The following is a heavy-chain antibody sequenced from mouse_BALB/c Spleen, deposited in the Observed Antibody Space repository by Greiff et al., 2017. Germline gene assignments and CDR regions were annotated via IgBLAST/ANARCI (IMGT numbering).Heavy chain of an antibody. CDR2: ISSGSSTI. CDR1: GFTFSSFG. Sequence: EVMLVESGGGLVQPGGSRKLSCAASGFTFSSFGMHWVRQAPEKGLEWVAYISSGSSTIYYADTVKGRFTISRDNPKNTLFLQMTSLRSEDTAMYYCARGGNYYGNQGFAYWGQGTLVTVSA. D-gene: IGHD2-1*01. CDR3: ARGGNYYGNQGFAY. J-gene: IGHJ3*01. V-gene: IGHV5-17*02.